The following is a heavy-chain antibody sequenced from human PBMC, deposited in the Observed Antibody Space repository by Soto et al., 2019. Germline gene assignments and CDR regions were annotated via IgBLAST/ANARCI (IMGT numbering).Heavy chain of an antibody. CDR2: INPNSGGT. J-gene: IGHJ5*02. Sequence: GASVKVSCKASGYSLSGYYLHWVRQAPGQGPEWMGWINPNSGGTKYVQKFQGRVTMTRDTSISTVYLELSRLGSDDTAVYYCSRGWGIAAPGPNWFDPWGQGTLVTVSS. CDR3: SRGWGIAAPGPNWFDP. CDR1: GYSLSGYY. V-gene: IGHV1-2*02. D-gene: IGHD6-13*01.